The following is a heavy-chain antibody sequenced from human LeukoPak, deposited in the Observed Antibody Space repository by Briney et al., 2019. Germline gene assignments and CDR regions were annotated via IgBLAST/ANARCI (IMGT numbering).Heavy chain of an antibody. CDR1: GFSFDDYA. CDR2: INWNSDMR. D-gene: IGHD3-3*01. CDR3: AKDKRSGRPHWHFDL. J-gene: IGHJ2*01. Sequence: PGRSLRLSCAPSGFSFDDYAMHWVRQVPGKGLEWVSGINWNSDMRDYADSVKGRFTIFRDNAKNSLYLQMDSLRTEDTAFYYCAKDKRSGRPHWHFDLWGRGTLVTISS. V-gene: IGHV3-9*01.